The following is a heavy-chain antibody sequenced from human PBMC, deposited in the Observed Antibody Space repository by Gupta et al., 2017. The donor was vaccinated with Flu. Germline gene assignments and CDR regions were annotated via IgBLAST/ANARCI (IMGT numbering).Heavy chain of an antibody. CDR2: VDPNLGGS. Sequence: VRQAPGQWLEWMGWVDPNLGGSNFAQKFQGRVTLTTDTSNKTSHMELNRLTFDDTAVYYCARARSTSSFLDSWGQGTLVSVS. J-gene: IGHJ4*02. V-gene: IGHV1-2*02. CDR3: ARARSTSSFLDS. D-gene: IGHD6-6*01.